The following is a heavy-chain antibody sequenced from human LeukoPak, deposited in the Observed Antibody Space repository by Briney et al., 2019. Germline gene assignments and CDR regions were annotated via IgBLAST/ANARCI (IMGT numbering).Heavy chain of an antibody. CDR3: AKSPGIAAIDYFDP. CDR2: IDASAGNT. D-gene: IGHD6-25*01. CDR1: GFTFSDYY. Sequence: GGSLRLSCAASGFTFSDYYMGWIRQAPGKGLEWVSGIDASAGNTYYAESVEGRFTISRDNSKNTLYLQMNSLRVEDTAIYYCAKSPGIAAIDYFDPWGQGTLVTVSS. J-gene: IGHJ5*02. V-gene: IGHV3-23*01.